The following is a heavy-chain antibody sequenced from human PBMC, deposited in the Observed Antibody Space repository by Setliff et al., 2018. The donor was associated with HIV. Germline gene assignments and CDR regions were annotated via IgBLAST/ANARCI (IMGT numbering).Heavy chain of an antibody. CDR3: AREGVREPPSNTLYYGMDV. CDR1: GYTFTAYY. V-gene: IGHV1-2*02. J-gene: IGHJ6*02. D-gene: IGHD3-10*01. CDR2: INSNNGST. Sequence: ASVKVSCKTSGYTFTAYYIHWVRQAPGQGLEWMGWINSNNGSTKYAQNFQGRVTMTRDTSITTAYMELSSLISDDTAVYYCAREGVREPPSNTLYYGMDVWGQGTTVTVSS.